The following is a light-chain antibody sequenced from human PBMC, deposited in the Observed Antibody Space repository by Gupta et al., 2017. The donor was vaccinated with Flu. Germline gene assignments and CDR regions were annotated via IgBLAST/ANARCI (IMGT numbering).Light chain of an antibody. Sequence: TSNGVGHDNHVSWYQQYPGKAPKLMSYGGSQRPSGGPDRFAASKSDNTASLTISGLQTEDEADYYCSSYAGRYTVVFGGGTSLTVL. V-gene: IGLV2-11*01. J-gene: IGLJ3*02. CDR2: GGS. CDR3: SSYAGRYTVV. CDR1: SNGVGHDNH.